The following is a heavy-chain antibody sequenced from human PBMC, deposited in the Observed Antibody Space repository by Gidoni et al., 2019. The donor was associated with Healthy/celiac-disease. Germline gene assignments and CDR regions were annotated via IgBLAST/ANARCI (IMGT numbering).Heavy chain of an antibody. CDR1: GFPFSSYD. D-gene: IGHD3-3*01. V-gene: IGHV3-13*05. CDR3: ARGKYYDFWSGYYTWYFDL. J-gene: IGHJ2*01. CDR2: IGTAGDP. Sequence: EVQLVESGGGLVQPGGSLRLSCAYSGFPFSSYDMHWVRQATGKGLEWVSAIGTAGDPYYPGSVKGRFTISRENAKNSLYLQMNSLRAGDTAVYYCARGKYYDFWSGYYTWYFDLWGRGTLVTVSS.